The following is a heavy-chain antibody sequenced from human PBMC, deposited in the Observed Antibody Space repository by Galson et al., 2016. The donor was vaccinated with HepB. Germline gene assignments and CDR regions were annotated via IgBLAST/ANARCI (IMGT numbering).Heavy chain of an antibody. D-gene: IGHD4-17*01. CDR2: IWYDGSNK. CDR3: ARDFLRYADYRGYYLDY. J-gene: IGHJ4*02. CDR1: GFIFRSYG. V-gene: IGHV3-33*01. Sequence: SLRLSCAASGFIFRSYGMHWVRQAPGKGLEWVAVIWYDGSNKYYADSVKGRFTISRDNSKNTLYLQMNSLRAEDTAVYYCARDFLRYADYRGYYLDYWGQGSLVTVPS.